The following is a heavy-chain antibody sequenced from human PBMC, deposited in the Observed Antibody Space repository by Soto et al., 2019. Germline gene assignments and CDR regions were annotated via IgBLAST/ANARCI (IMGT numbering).Heavy chain of an antibody. CDR2: TYYRSKWYN. V-gene: IGHV6-1*01. CDR1: GDSVSSNSAA. CDR3: ARASATHFAMDV. D-gene: IGHD1-1*01. J-gene: IGHJ6*02. Sequence: SQTLSLTCAISGDSVSSNSAAWNWIRQSPSRGLEWLGRTYYRSKWYNDYPVSVGSRITINPDTSKNLFSLQLNSVTPEDTAVYYCARASATHFAMDVWGQGTTVTVS.